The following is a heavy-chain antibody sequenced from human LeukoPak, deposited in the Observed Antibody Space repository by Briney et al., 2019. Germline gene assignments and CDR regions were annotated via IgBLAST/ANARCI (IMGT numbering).Heavy chain of an antibody. D-gene: IGHD6-13*01. J-gene: IGHJ5*02. CDR2: ISYDGSNK. CDR1: GFTFSSYA. Sequence: GRCLRLSCAASGFTFSSYAMHWVRQAPGKGLEWVAVISYDGSNKYYADSVKGRFTVSRENAKNSLYLQMNSLRAGDTAVYYCARGKRYSSSWFYNRFDPWGQGTLVTVSS. CDR3: ARGKRYSSSWFYNRFDP. V-gene: IGHV3-30*14.